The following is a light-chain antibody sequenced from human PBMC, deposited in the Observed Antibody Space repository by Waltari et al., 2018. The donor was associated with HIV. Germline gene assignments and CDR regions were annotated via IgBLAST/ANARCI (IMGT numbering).Light chain of an antibody. Sequence: DIVMTQSPDSLPVSLGQRATINCKSRRTILFDSNNKNYLAWYQQKPGQPPKVLIYWASTRESGVPDRFSGSGSGTDFTLTISRLQPEDVAVYYCQQYFSTPPTFGQGTRVGI. CDR3: QQYFSTPPT. CDR1: RTILFDSNNKNY. J-gene: IGKJ1*01. CDR2: WAS. V-gene: IGKV4-1*01.